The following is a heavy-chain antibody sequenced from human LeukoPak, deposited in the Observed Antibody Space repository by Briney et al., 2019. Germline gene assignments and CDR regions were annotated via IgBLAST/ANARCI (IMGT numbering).Heavy chain of an antibody. Sequence: GGSLRLSCAASGFTFSSYGMHWVRQAPGKGLEWVAVISYDGSNKYYADSVKGRFTISRDNSKNTLYLQMNSLRAEDTAVYYCAKDLTEDYGDYVNWGQGTLVTVSS. V-gene: IGHV3-30*18. J-gene: IGHJ4*02. CDR2: ISYDGSNK. CDR1: GFTFSSYG. D-gene: IGHD4-17*01. CDR3: AKDLTEDYGDYVN.